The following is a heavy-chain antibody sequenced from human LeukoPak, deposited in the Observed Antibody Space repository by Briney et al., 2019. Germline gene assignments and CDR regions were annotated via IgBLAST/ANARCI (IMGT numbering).Heavy chain of an antibody. V-gene: IGHV3-20*04. D-gene: IGHD1-7*01. CDR3: ARAGLYNWNYEGTAYFDY. CDR2: INWNGGST. CDR1: GFTFSSYA. J-gene: IGHJ4*02. Sequence: GGSLRLSCAASGFTFSSYAMSWVRQAPGKGLEWVSGINWNGGSTGYADSVKGRFTISRDNAKNSLYLQMNSLRAEDTALYYCARAGLYNWNYEGTAYFDYWGQGTLVTVSS.